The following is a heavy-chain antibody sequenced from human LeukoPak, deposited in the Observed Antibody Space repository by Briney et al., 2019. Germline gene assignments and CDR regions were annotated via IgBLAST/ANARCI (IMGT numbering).Heavy chain of an antibody. Sequence: GGSLRLSCAASGFTFSSYATSWVRQAPGKGLEWVSAISGGGGSTYYADSVKGRFTISRDNSKNTLYVQMNSLRAEDTAVYYCAKGHYSGSYFYLDYWGQGTLVTVSS. J-gene: IGHJ4*02. CDR2: ISGGGGST. CDR1: GFTFSSYA. CDR3: AKGHYSGSYFYLDY. V-gene: IGHV3-23*01. D-gene: IGHD1-26*01.